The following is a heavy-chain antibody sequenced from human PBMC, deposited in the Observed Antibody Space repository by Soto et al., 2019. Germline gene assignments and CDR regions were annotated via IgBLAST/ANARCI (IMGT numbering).Heavy chain of an antibody. Sequence: CLTCTVSGGSISSYYWSWIRQPPGKGLEWIGYIYYSGSTNYNPSLKSRVTISVDTSKNQFSLKLSSVTAADTAVYYCARDPGGPNYDLAFDPWGQVTLVTVSS. D-gene: IGHD3-3*01. CDR2: IYYSGST. CDR3: ARDPGGPNYDLAFDP. J-gene: IGHJ5*02. V-gene: IGHV4-59*01. CDR1: GGSISSYY.